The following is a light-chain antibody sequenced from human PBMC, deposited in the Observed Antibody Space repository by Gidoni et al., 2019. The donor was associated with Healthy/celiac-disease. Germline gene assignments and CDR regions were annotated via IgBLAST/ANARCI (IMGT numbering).Light chain of an antibody. CDR1: QSISSY. V-gene: IGKV1-39*01. Sequence: DIQMTHSPSSLSASVGDRVTITCRASQSISSYLNRYQQKQGKAPKLLIYAASSLQSGVPTRFSSSGSGTDFTLTISSLQPEDFATYYCQQSYSTPQTFXQXTKVEIK. CDR2: AAS. J-gene: IGKJ1*01. CDR3: QQSYSTPQT.